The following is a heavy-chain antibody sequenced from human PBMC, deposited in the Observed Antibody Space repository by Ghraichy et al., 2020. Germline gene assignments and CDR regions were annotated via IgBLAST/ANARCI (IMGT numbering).Heavy chain of an antibody. V-gene: IGHV3-74*01. D-gene: IGHD5-12*01. CDR3: ARVGGYADYYFDY. CDR2: INSDGSSI. Sequence: ESLNISCAASGFTFSSYWMHWVRQAPGKGLVWVSRINSDGSSISYADSVKGRFTISRDNAKNTLYLQMNSLRAEDTAVYYCARVGGYADYYFDYWGQGTLVTVSS. J-gene: IGHJ4*02. CDR1: GFTFSSYW.